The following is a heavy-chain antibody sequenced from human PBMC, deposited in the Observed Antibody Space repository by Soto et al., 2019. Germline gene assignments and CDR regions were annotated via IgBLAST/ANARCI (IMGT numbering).Heavy chain of an antibody. CDR3: ARDGLGAYTYGSYYFDY. J-gene: IGHJ4*02. CDR2: ISTSGGST. Sequence: EVQLLESGGGLVQPGGSLRLSCAASGFTFSNYAMSWVRQAPGKGLEWVSTISTSGGSTYSADSVKGRFTISRDNSKNTRCLQMNSLRAEDAAVYYCARDGLGAYTYGSYYFDYWGQGTLVTVSS. CDR1: GFTFSNYA. D-gene: IGHD5-18*01. V-gene: IGHV3-23*01.